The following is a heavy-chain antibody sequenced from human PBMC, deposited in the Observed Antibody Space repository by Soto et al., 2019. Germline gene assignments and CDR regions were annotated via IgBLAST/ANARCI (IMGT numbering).Heavy chain of an antibody. CDR2: IIPMFGTA. J-gene: IGHJ4*02. Sequence: QVQLVQSGAEVKKPESSVKLSCKAPGGTFSTYALSWVRQAPGQGLEWMGGIIPMFGTANYAQRFQDRVTITADESTNTVYMELSSLRSEDTAVYFCASGIQLWLRRINNGYSGWGQGTLVTVSS. CDR3: ASGIQLWLRRINNGYSG. CDR1: GGTFSTYA. D-gene: IGHD5-18*01. V-gene: IGHV1-69*12.